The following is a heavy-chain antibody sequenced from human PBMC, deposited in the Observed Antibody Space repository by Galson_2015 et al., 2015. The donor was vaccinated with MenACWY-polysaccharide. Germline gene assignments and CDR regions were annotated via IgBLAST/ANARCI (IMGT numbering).Heavy chain of an antibody. Sequence: SEPLSLTCAVSDFSIRSGYFRGWIRQPPGKGLEWIASFFHRGTTYYNPSLKSRVTISIDTSKIQFSLKLSFVTAADTAVYYCARVEKYSGSFYILYWGQGTLVTVSS. CDR2: FFHRGTT. CDR3: ARVEKYSGSFYILY. V-gene: IGHV4-38-2*01. CDR1: DFSIRSGYF. J-gene: IGHJ4*02. D-gene: IGHD1-26*01.